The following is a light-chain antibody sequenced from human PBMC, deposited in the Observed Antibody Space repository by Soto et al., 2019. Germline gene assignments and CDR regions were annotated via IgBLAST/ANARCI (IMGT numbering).Light chain of an antibody. Sequence: APQMTQSPSSLSASVGDRVTITCRASQGIRNDLGWYQQKPGKAPKLLIYAASTLQSGVPSRFSGSGSGTDFTLTISCLQPEDFATYYCLQDYTYPWTFGQGTKVEIK. CDR1: QGIRND. CDR3: LQDYTYPWT. V-gene: IGKV1-6*01. CDR2: AAS. J-gene: IGKJ1*01.